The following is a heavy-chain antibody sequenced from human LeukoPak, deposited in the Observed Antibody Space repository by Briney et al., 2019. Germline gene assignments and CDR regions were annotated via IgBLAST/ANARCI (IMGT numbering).Heavy chain of an antibody. CDR3: ASTGYSSGHDAFDI. Sequence: PSETLSLTCTVSGGSISSYYWSWIRQPPGKGLEWIGYIYYSGSTNYNPSLKSRVTISVDTSKNQFSLKLSSVTAADTAVYYCASTGYSSGHDAFDIWGQGTMVTVSS. D-gene: IGHD6-19*01. J-gene: IGHJ3*02. CDR1: GGSISSYY. CDR2: IYYSGST. V-gene: IGHV4-59*12.